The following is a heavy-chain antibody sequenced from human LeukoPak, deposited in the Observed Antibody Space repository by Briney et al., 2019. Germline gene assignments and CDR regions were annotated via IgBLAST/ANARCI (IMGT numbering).Heavy chain of an antibody. CDR2: IYPGDSDT. CDR1: GYTFTNNW. D-gene: IGHD3-16*01. J-gene: IGHJ5*02. CDR3: ARSGGRRGFSQKGTPNWFDP. Sequence: GESLEISCKGSGYTFTNNWIGWVRQMPGKGLEWMGIIYPGDSDTRYSPSFQGQVTISVDKSISTAYLHWSSLKASDTAMYYCARSGGRRGFSQKGTPNWFDPWGQGTLVTVSS. V-gene: IGHV5-51*01.